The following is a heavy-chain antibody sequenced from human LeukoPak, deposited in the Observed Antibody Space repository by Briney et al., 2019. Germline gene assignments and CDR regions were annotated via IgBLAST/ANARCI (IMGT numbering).Heavy chain of an antibody. CDR3: ASTPTGYYDFWSEDY. CDR2: IIPIFGTA. Sequence: GASVKVSCKASGGTFSSYAISWVRQAPGQGLEWMGGIIPIFGTANYAQKFQGRVTITADESTSTAYMELSSLRSEDTAVYYCASTPTGYYDFWSEDYWGQGTLVTVSS. V-gene: IGHV1-69*13. J-gene: IGHJ4*02. D-gene: IGHD3-3*01. CDR1: GGTFSSYA.